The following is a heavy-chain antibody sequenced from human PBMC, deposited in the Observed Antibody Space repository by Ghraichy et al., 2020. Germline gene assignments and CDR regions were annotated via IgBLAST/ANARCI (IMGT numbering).Heavy chain of an antibody. CDR2: INHSGST. D-gene: IGHD3-10*01. Sequence: SETLSLTCAVYGGSFSGYYWSWIRQPPGKGLEWIGEINHSGSTNYNPSLKSRVTISVDTSKNQFSLKLSSVTAADTAVYYCARNGRWGNGSGSYYLDYWGQGTLVTVSS. CDR3: ARNGRWGNGSGSYYLDY. V-gene: IGHV4-34*01. J-gene: IGHJ4*02. CDR1: GGSFSGYY.